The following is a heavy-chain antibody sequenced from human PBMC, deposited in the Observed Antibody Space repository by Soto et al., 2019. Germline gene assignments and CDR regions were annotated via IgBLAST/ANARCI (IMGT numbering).Heavy chain of an antibody. CDR1: GFTFSSYG. CDR3: AKTAGYSYGYYYYYGMDV. V-gene: IGHV3-30*18. J-gene: IGHJ6*02. Sequence: HPGGSLRLSCAASGFTFSSYGMHWVRQAPGKGLEWVAVISYDGSNKYYADSVKGRFTISRDNSKNTLYLQMNSLRAEDTAVYYCAKTAGYSYGYYYYYGMDVWGQGTTVTVSS. D-gene: IGHD5-18*01. CDR2: ISYDGSNK.